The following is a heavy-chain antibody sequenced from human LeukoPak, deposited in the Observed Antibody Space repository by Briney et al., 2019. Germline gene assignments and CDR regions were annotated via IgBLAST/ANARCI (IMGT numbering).Heavy chain of an antibody. V-gene: IGHV4-31*03. CDR2: IYYSGST. D-gene: IGHD6-19*01. Sequence: SETLSLTCTVSGGSISSGGYYWSWIRQHPGKGLEWIGYIYYSGSTYYNPSLKSRVTISVDTSKNQFSLKLSSVTAADTAVYYCARSVAGTKAVAGTLDYWGQGTLVTVSS. CDR1: GGSISSGGYY. J-gene: IGHJ4*02. CDR3: ARSVAGTKAVAGTLDY.